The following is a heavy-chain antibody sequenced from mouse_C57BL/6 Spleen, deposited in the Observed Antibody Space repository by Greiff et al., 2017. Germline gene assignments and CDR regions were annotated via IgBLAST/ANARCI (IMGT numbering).Heavy chain of an antibody. J-gene: IGHJ2*01. CDR3: ARGITTVVAFDY. Sequence: QVQLKQPGAELVRPGTSVKLSCKASGYTFTSYWMHWVKQRPGQGLEWIGVIDPSDSYTNYNQKFKGKATLTVDTSSSTAYMQLSSLTSEDSAVYYCARGITTVVAFDYWGQGTTLTVSS. CDR1: GYTFTSYW. V-gene: IGHV1-59*01. D-gene: IGHD1-1*01. CDR2: IDPSDSYT.